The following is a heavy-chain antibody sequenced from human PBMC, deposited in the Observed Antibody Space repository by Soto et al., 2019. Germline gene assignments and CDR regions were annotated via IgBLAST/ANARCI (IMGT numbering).Heavy chain of an antibody. CDR2: IYPGDSDT. Sequence: PGESLKISCKGSGYSFTSYWIGWVRQMPGKGLEWMGIIYPGDSDTRYSPSFQGQVTISADKSISTAYLQWSSLKASDTAMYYCARAHLVLRYFDWSYYFDYWGQGTLVTVSS. D-gene: IGHD3-9*01. CDR3: ARAHLVLRYFDWSYYFDY. CDR1: GYSFTSYW. J-gene: IGHJ4*02. V-gene: IGHV5-51*01.